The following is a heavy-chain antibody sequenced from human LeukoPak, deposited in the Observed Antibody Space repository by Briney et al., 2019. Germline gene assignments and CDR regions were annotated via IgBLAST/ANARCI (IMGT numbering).Heavy chain of an antibody. CDR1: GGSISSSSYY. V-gene: IGHV4-61*05. D-gene: IGHD1-14*01. J-gene: IGHJ4*02. CDR3: ARAEPSRPFDD. Sequence: SETLSLTCTVSGGSISSSSYYWGWIRQPPGKGLEFIGHIYYTGSTNYNPSLRSRVTISVDTSKNQFSLNLNSVTSADTAVYHCARAEPSRPFDDWGQGTLVTVSS. CDR2: IYYTGST.